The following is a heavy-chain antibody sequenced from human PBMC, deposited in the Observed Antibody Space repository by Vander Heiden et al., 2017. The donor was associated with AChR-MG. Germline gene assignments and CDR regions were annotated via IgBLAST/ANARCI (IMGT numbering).Heavy chain of an antibody. CDR3: AKDKDVGPDQPHDY. Sequence: QVLLVESGGGVVQPGRSLRLSCAASGFTFSSYAMHWVRQAPGKGLEWVALISNDGSKRHYANSVRDRFTISRDNSKNTLYLQMSSLRPEDTAVYYCAKDKDVGPDQPHDYWGQGTLVTVSS. V-gene: IGHV3-30*18. CDR2: ISNDGSKR. CDR1: GFTFSSYA. J-gene: IGHJ4*02. D-gene: IGHD2-2*01.